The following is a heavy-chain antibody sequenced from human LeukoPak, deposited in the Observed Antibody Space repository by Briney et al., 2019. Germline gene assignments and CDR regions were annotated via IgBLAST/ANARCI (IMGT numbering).Heavy chain of an antibody. V-gene: IGHV3-30*02. J-gene: IGHJ5*02. D-gene: IGHD5-12*01. CDR1: GFTFSDYS. Sequence: PGGSLRLSCAASGFTFSDYSMHWVRQAPGKGLNWVAFIRYDGNNKYYADSVKGRFTISRDNAKNSLYLQMNSLRAEDTAVYYCARDYSGWSLDPWGQGTLVTVSS. CDR2: IRYDGNNK. CDR3: ARDYSGWSLDP.